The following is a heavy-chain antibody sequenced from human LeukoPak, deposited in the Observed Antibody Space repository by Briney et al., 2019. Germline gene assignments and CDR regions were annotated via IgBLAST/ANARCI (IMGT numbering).Heavy chain of an antibody. Sequence: PSEALSLTCAVYGGSFSGYYWSWIRQPPGKGLEWIGEINHSGSTNYNPSLKSRVTISVDTSKNQFSLKLSSMTAADTAVYYCARLRDYDYVWGSYRLAPWGQGTLVTVSS. CDR2: INHSGST. CDR1: GGSFSGYY. CDR3: ARLRDYDYVWGSYRLAP. J-gene: IGHJ5*02. V-gene: IGHV4-34*01. D-gene: IGHD3-16*02.